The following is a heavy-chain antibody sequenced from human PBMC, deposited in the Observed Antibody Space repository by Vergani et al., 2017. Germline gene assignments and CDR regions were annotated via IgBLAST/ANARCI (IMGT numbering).Heavy chain of an antibody. D-gene: IGHD2-8*01. CDR1: GFTLSSHA. CDR2: IWYDGCKD. Sequence: QVQLEESGGGVVQPGRSLRLSCAGSGFTLSSHAMHRVRQAPGKGLEWVAFIWYDGCKDYYAGSVKGRFTISRDNSKNTLYLQMNNLRAADTAVYYCARSGYCAHGVCYMTYYYYMDVWGKGTAVTVSS. V-gene: IGHV3-33*01. J-gene: IGHJ6*03. CDR3: ARSGYCAHGVCYMTYYYYMDV.